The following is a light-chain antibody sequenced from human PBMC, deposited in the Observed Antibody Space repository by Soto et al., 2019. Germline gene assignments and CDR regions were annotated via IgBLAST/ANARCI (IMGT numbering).Light chain of an antibody. CDR1: QDINTY. CDR3: QQYHSLPLT. Sequence: DIQMTQSPSSLSASVGDRVTITCQATQDINTYLNWFQQKPGKAPKLLIYDASDLETGVPSRFSGSGSGTDFSFIISSLQREDIATYYCQQYHSLPLTFGGGTKVEIK. CDR2: DAS. V-gene: IGKV1-33*01. J-gene: IGKJ4*01.